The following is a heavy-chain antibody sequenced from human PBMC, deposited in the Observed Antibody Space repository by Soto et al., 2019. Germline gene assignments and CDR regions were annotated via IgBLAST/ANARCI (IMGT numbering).Heavy chain of an antibody. J-gene: IGHJ4*02. Sequence: EVQLVESGGGLVQPGGSLRLSCAASGFTFSDYWMSWVRQAPGKGLEWVAGINQDGSDRHYVDSMGGRFTVSRDNTKNSMYLQMNSQRVEDTGMTVCEKLYGSVTTYDYWGQGTLATVSS. CDR2: INQDGSDR. V-gene: IGHV3-7*03. CDR1: GFTFSDYW. CDR3: EKLYGSVTTYDY. D-gene: IGHD6-19*01.